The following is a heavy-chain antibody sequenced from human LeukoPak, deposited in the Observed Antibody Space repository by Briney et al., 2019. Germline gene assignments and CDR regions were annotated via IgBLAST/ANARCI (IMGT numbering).Heavy chain of an antibody. D-gene: IGHD5-18*01. V-gene: IGHV1-18*04. CDR2: ISAYNGNT. J-gene: IGHJ3*02. CDR1: GYSFTGYY. CDR3: ARTAMATDDAFDI. Sequence: ASVKVSCKASGYSFTGYYMHWVRQAPGQGLEWMGWISAYNGNTNYAQKLQGRVTMTTDTSTSTAYMELRSLRSDDTAVYYCARTAMATDDAFDIWGQGTMVTVSS.